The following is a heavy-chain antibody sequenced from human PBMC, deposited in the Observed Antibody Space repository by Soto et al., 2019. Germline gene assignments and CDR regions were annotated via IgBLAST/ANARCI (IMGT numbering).Heavy chain of an antibody. J-gene: IGHJ4*02. CDR2: IYYSGST. CDR3: ARLESGYYLEY. V-gene: IGHV4-39*01. Sequence: SETLSLTCTVSGGSISSSSYYWGWIRQPPGKGLEWIGSIYYSGSTYYNPSLKSRVTISVDTSKNQFSLKLSSVTAADTAVYYCARLESGYYLEYWGQGTLVTVSS. D-gene: IGHD3-3*01. CDR1: GGSISSSSYY.